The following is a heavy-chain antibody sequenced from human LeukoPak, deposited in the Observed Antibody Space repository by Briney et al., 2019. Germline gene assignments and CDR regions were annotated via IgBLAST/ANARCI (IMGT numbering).Heavy chain of an antibody. Sequence: PGGSLRLSCAASGFSFSTYSFSWVRQAPGKGLEWVSGTSASGGDTFYADSVKGRFTISRDNSKNTLSLQMNSLRVEDTAIYYCAKDVRRCNGACTWGQGTLVTVSS. CDR3: AKDVRRCNGACT. J-gene: IGHJ5*02. D-gene: IGHD2-8*01. CDR2: TSASGGDT. CDR1: GFSFSTYS. V-gene: IGHV3-23*01.